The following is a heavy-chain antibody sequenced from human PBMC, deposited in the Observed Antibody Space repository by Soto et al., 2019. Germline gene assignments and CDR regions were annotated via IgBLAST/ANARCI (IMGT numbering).Heavy chain of an antibody. D-gene: IGHD6-6*01. J-gene: IGHJ4*02. CDR2: IYYSGST. V-gene: IGHV4-61*01. CDR3: ARDPLGYSSSHFFYQ. Sequence: QVQLQESGPGLVKPSETLSVTCSVSGASVSSGSHYWSWIRQSPGKGLEWIGFIYYSGSTNYNPSLKSRVTISVDTSKIQFSLKVSSVTAADTAVYFCARDPLGYSSSHFFYQWGQGTLDTVSS. CDR1: GASVSSGSHY.